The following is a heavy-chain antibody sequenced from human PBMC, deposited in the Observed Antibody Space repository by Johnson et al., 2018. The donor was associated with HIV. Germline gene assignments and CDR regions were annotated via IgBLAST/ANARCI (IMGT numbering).Heavy chain of an antibody. V-gene: IGHV3-30*04. J-gene: IGHJ3*02. CDR3: ATSTASDALDI. Sequence: QVQLVESGGGVVQPGRSLRLSCAASGFTFSSCAMHWVRQAPGKGLEWETIISYDGINKYYAESVKGRFTISRDISKNTVFLQMDSLRGEDTAVYYCATSTASDALDIWGQGTMVIVSS. CDR2: ISYDGINK. CDR1: GFTFSSCA. D-gene: IGHD1-1*01.